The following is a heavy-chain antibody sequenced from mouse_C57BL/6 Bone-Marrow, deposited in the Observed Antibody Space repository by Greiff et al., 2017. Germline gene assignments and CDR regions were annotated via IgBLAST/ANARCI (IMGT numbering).Heavy chain of an antibody. D-gene: IGHD6-1*01. CDR1: GFTFSDFY. J-gene: IGHJ4*01. CDR2: SRNNANDYTT. Sequence: EVKLMESGGGLVQSGRSLRLSCATSGFTFSDFYMEWVRQAPGKGLEWIAASRNNANDYTTEYSASVKGRFIVSRDTSQSILYLQMNALRAEDTAIYYCARDAPFLCGPYAMDYWGQGTSVTVSS. CDR3: ARDAPFLCGPYAMDY. V-gene: IGHV7-1*01.